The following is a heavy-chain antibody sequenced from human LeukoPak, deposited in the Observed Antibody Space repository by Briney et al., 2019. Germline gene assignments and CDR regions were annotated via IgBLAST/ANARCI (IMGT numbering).Heavy chain of an antibody. V-gene: IGHV1-3*01. J-gene: IGHJ4*02. CDR2: INAGNGNT. CDR1: GYTFTSYA. D-gene: IGHD3-3*02. Sequence: ASVKVSCKASGYTFTSYAMHWVRQAPGQRLEWMGWINAGNGNTKYSPKFQGRVTITRDTSASTAYMELSSLRSEDTAVYYCASTLADRPYYFDYWGQGTLVTVSS. CDR3: ASTLADRPYYFDY.